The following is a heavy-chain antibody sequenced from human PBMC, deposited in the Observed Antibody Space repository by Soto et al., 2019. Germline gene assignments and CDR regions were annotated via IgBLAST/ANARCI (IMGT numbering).Heavy chain of an antibody. D-gene: IGHD2-15*01. CDR3: ARDGGTYCSGGNCLVAY. Sequence: EVQLVESGGGLVQPGGSLRLSCAASGFNFNNYWMSWVRQAPGKGLEWVANIKEDGSEKYYVDSVKGRFTISRDNAKNSMYLEMNSLTAEDTAVYYCARDGGTYCSGGNCLVAYWGQGTLVTVSS. V-gene: IGHV3-7*01. J-gene: IGHJ4*02. CDR1: GFNFNNYW. CDR2: IKEDGSEK.